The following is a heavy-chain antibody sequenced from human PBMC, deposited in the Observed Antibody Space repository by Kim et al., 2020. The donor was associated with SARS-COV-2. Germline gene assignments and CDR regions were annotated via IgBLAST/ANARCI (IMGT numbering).Heavy chain of an antibody. CDR3: ARRKHDYVWGGSRSNYFDF. CDR2: IYPGDSDT. CDR1: GYSFTSYW. J-gene: IGHJ4*02. V-gene: IGHV5-51*01. Sequence: GESLKISCKGSGYSFTSYWIGWVRQMPGKGLEWMGIIYPGDSDTRYRPSFQGQVTISADKSISTAYLQWRSLKASDTAMYYCARRKHDYVWGGSRSNYFDFWGRGTRVTVPS. D-gene: IGHD3-16*02.